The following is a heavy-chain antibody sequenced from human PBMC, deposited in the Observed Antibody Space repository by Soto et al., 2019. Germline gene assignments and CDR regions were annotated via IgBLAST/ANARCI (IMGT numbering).Heavy chain of an antibody. CDR1: GFTFSSYS. V-gene: IGHV3-48*02. CDR2: ISSSRGTI. D-gene: IGHD3-10*01. CDR3: ARGQPVRSTQSQNTVFGMDV. Sequence: GGSLRLSCAASGFTFSSYSMNWVRQAPGEGLEWISHISSSRGTIYYADSVKGRFTISRDNAKNSLYLQMNSLRDEDTGVYYCARGQPVRSTQSQNTVFGMDVWGQGTTVTVSS. J-gene: IGHJ6*02.